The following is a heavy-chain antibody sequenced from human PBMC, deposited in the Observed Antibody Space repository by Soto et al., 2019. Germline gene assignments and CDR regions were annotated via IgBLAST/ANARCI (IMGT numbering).Heavy chain of an antibody. Sequence: ASVKVSCKASGYTVTNYGVSWVRQAPGQGLEWMGWISGYNGNTNYAQNLQGRVSMTTDTSTSTAYMELRSLRSDDTAVYYCARDVTRNYYDSSGYYYFDYWGQGTLVTV. CDR2: ISGYNGNT. CDR3: ARDVTRNYYDSSGYYYFDY. J-gene: IGHJ4*02. CDR1: GYTVTNYG. D-gene: IGHD3-22*01. V-gene: IGHV1-18*04.